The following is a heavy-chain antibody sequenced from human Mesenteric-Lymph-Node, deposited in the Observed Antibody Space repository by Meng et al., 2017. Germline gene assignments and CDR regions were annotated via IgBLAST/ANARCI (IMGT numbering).Heavy chain of an antibody. CDR1: GYTFTSYD. CDR3: ARGLKEKMATYNKKYYFDY. D-gene: IGHD5-24*01. CDR2: MNPNSGNT. J-gene: IGHJ4*02. Sequence: ASVKVSCKASGYTFTSYDINWVRQATGQGLEWMGWMNPNSGNTGYAQKFQGRVTMTRNTSISTAYMELSSLRSEDTAVYYCARGLKEKMATYNKKYYFDYWGQGTLVTVSS. V-gene: IGHV1-8*01.